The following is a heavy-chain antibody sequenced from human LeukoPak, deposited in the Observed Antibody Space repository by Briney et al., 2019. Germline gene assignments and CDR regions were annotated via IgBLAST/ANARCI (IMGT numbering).Heavy chain of an antibody. V-gene: IGHV1-18*01. J-gene: IGHJ4*02. Sequence: ASVKVSCKASGYTFTSDGISWVRQAPGQGLEWMGWISAYNGNTNYAQKLQGRVTMTTDTSTSTAYMELRSLRSDDTAVYYCARDLRVIAAAGTAFDYRGQGTLVTVSS. CDR1: GYTFTSDG. CDR2: ISAYNGNT. CDR3: ARDLRVIAAAGTAFDY. D-gene: IGHD6-13*01.